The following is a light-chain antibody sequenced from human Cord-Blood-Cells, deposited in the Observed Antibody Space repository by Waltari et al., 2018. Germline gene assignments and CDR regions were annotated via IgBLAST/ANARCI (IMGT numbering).Light chain of an antibody. CDR1: KLGDKY. CDR3: QAWDSSTVV. Sequence: SYELTQPPSVSVSPGQTASITCSGDKLGDKYACWYQQKPGQSPVLGIYQDSKRPSGIPERFSGSNSGNTATLTIGGTQAMDGADYYCQAWDSSTVVFGGGTKLTVL. V-gene: IGLV3-1*01. CDR2: QDS. J-gene: IGLJ2*01.